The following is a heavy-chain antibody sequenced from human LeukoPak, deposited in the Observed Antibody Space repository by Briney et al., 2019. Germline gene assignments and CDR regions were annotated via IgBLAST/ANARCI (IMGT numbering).Heavy chain of an antibody. CDR1: GFTFNNYA. Sequence: PGGSLRLSCAASGFTFNNYAMSWVRQAPGKGLEWVSSIGGGGGNTFYADSVKGRFTISRDNSKNTLYLHMSSLRAEDTAVYYCARRALHLDCWGQGTLVTVSS. D-gene: IGHD1-26*01. CDR2: IGGGGGNT. CDR3: ARRALHLDC. J-gene: IGHJ4*02. V-gene: IGHV3-23*01.